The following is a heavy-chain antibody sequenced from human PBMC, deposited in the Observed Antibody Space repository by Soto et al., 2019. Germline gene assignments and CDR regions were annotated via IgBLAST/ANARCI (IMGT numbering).Heavy chain of an antibody. V-gene: IGHV3-30-3*01. CDR2: ISYDGPNK. D-gene: IGHD6-13*01. CDR3: ARDIKQQLVFVEVGSWFDP. J-gene: IGHJ5*02. Sequence: QVQLVESGGGVVQPGRSLRLSCAASGFTFSSYAMHWVRQAPGKGLEWVAVISYDGPNKDYADSVKGRFTISRDNSKKTLYLQMNSLRAEDTAVYYCARDIKQQLVFVEVGSWFDPWVQGTLVTVSS. CDR1: GFTFSSYA.